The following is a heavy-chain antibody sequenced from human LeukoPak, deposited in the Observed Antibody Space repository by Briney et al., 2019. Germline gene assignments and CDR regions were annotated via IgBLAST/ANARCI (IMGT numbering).Heavy chain of an antibody. CDR1: GGSISSSNW. D-gene: IGHD3-16*01. CDR2: IYHSGST. CDR3: ARAPRELDWFDP. J-gene: IGHJ5*02. Sequence: PSETLSLTCAVSGGSISSSNWWSWVRQPPGKGLEWIGEIYHSGSTNYNPSLKSRVTISVDTSKNQFSLKLSSVTAADTAVYYCARAPRELDWFDPWGQGTLVTVSS. V-gene: IGHV4-4*02.